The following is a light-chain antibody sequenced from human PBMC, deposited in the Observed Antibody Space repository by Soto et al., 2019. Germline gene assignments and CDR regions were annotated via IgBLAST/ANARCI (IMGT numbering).Light chain of an antibody. V-gene: IGKV3-20*01. CDR2: GAS. CDR3: QQYGTSPALT. J-gene: IGKJ4*01. CDR1: QSVSSSY. Sequence: EVVLTQSPGTLSLSPGERATLSCSASQSVSSSYLSWYQQKPGQAPRLLIYGASSRATGIPARFSGSEYGTDFTLTITGLEPEDSAVYFCQQYGTSPALTFGGGTRVEIK.